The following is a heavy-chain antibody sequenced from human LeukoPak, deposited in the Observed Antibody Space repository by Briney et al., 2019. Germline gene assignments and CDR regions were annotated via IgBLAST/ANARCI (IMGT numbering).Heavy chain of an antibody. CDR3: ARVPGSIAFDI. Sequence: ASVKVSCKASGYTFTSYYMHWVRQAPGQGLEWMGIINPSGGSTSYAQKFQGRVTMTRDTSTSTVYMDLSSLRSEDTAVYYCARVPGSIAFDIWGQGTMVTVSS. CDR1: GYTFTSYY. J-gene: IGHJ3*02. D-gene: IGHD6-6*01. CDR2: INPSGGST. V-gene: IGHV1-46*03.